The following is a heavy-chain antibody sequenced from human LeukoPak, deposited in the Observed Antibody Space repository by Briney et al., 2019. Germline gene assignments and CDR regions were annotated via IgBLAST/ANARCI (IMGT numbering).Heavy chain of an antibody. V-gene: IGHV5-51*01. J-gene: IGHJ4*02. Sequence: IIYPVYSHTTYTPSFQAHLTISPDKSISTAYLQWSSLKASDTAMYYCARLVGEYQILDYWGQGTLVTVSS. D-gene: IGHD2-2*01. CDR2: IYPVYSHT. CDR3: ARLVGEYQILDY.